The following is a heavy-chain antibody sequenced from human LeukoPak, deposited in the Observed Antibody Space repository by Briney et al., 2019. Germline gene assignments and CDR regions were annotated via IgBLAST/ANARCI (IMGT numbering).Heavy chain of an antibody. CDR3: ARLFRDCSGGSCYPYYFDY. V-gene: IGHV5-51*01. Sequence: GESLKISCKGSRYSFTNYWIGWVRQMPGKGLEWMGILHPADSDTRYSPSFQGQATISADKSISTAYLQWSSLKASDTAMYYCARLFRDCSGGSCYPYYFDYWGQGTLVTVSS. CDR1: RYSFTNYW. D-gene: IGHD2-15*01. J-gene: IGHJ4*02. CDR2: LHPADSDT.